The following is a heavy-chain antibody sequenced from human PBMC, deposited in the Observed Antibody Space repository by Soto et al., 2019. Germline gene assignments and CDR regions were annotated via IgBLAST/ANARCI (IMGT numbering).Heavy chain of an antibody. D-gene: IGHD2-15*01. V-gene: IGHV4-59*12. CDR1: GGSISSYY. CDR3: ARAHCSGGSCYSVQHWFDP. Sequence: SETLSLTCTVSGGSISSYYWSWLRQPPGKGLEWSGDMYYSGSTNYNPSLKSRVTISVDKSKNQFSLKLSSVTAADTAVYYCARAHCSGGSCYSVQHWFDPWGQGTLVTVSS. CDR2: MYYSGST. J-gene: IGHJ5*02.